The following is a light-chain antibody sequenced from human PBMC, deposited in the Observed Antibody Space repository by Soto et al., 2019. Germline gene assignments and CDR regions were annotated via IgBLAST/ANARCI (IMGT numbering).Light chain of an antibody. CDR1: QSVSSD. CDR2: DAS. V-gene: IGKV3-11*01. J-gene: IGKJ5*01. CDR3: QQRSNWPPIT. Sequence: EIFFTHSPATLSFSPGEIATLSCRASQSVSSDLAWYQQKPGQAPRLLIYDASNRATGIPARFSGSGSGTDFTLTISSLEAEDFAVYYCQQRSNWPPITFGQGTRLEIK.